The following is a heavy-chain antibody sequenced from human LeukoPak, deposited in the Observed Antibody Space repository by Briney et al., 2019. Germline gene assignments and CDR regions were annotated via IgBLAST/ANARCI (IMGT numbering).Heavy chain of an antibody. J-gene: IGHJ5*02. D-gene: IGHD3-9*01. CDR1: GYTFISYG. CDR3: ARDPDISTNWFDP. Sequence: GASVKVSSKASGYTFISYGISWVRQAPGQGLEWMGWISTYNGNTNYAQKFQGRVTMTTDTSTSTAYMELRSLRSDDTAVYYCARDPDISTNWFDPWGQGTLVTVSS. CDR2: ISTYNGNT. V-gene: IGHV1-18*01.